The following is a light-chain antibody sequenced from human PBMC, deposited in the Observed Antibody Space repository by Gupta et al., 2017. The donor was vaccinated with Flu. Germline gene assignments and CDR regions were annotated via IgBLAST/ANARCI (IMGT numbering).Light chain of an antibody. CDR2: AAS. CDR1: QGIGIW. Sequence: LGDRVTITWRASQGIGIWIAGYQQKPGKEPKLRIYAASNLQSGAPSRSSGSGSGTEFTLTITRLQPEDFATNYGLKANSFARTFGQGTKVEIK. CDR3: LKANSFART. V-gene: IGKV1-12*01. J-gene: IGKJ1*01.